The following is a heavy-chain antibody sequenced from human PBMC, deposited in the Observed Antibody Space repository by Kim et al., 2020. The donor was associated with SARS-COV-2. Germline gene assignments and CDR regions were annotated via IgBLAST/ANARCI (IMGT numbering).Heavy chain of an antibody. J-gene: IGHJ3*01. CDR1: RLTFNGYA. D-gene: IGHD5-12*01. CDR2: ISFDGSIT. CDR3: ARGIEMATIGGDAFDL. Sequence: GGSLRLSCTASRLTFNGYAMHWVRQAPGKGLEWMAIISFDGSITSYTDSVKGRFTISRDNSKNTLYLDMNNLRDEDTAVYRCARGIEMATIGGDAFDLWGQGTLVIVSP. V-gene: IGHV3-30*04.